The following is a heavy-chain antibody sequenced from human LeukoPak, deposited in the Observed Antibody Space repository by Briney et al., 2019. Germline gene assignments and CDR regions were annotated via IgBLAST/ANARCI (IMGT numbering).Heavy chain of an antibody. V-gene: IGHV4-4*07. J-gene: IGHJ5*02. CDR3: ARDNADYSYEGTYWFDP. Sequence: SETLSLTCTVSGGSISSYYWSWIRQPAGKGLEWIGRIYTSGSTNYNPSLKSRVTMSVDTSKNQFSLKLSSVTAADTAAYYCARDNADYSYEGTYWFDPWGQGTLVTVSS. D-gene: IGHD5-18*01. CDR1: GGSISSYY. CDR2: IYTSGST.